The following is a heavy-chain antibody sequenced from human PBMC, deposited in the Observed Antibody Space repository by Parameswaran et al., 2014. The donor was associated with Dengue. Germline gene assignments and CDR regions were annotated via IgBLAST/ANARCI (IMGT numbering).Heavy chain of an antibody. D-gene: IGHD6-19*01. V-gene: IGHV5-10-1*01. Sequence: VRQMPGKGLEWMGRIDPSDSYTNYSPSFQGHVTISADKSISTAYLQWSSLKASDTAMYYCARLKYSSGWYIDYWGQGTLVTVSS. CDR2: IDPSDSYT. J-gene: IGHJ4*02. CDR3: ARLKYSSGWYIDY.